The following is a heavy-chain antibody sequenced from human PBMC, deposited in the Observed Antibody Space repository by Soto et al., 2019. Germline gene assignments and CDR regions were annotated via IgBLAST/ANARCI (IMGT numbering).Heavy chain of an antibody. J-gene: IGHJ4*02. CDR2: ISGGGGTT. CDR1: GFTFTIYA. Sequence: GGSLRLSCAASGFTFTIYAMSWVRQPPGKGLEWVSAISGGGGTTSYTDSVKGRFTISRDNSQNTLYLQMNGLRAEDTALYCCAKGMGYFDYWGQGTLVTVSS. V-gene: IGHV3-23*01. CDR3: AKGMGYFDY.